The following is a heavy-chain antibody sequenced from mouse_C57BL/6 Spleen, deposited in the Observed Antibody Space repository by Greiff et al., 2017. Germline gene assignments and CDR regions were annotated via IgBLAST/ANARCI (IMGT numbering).Heavy chain of an antibody. J-gene: IGHJ2*01. CDR1: GYTFTDYE. D-gene: IGHD1-1*01. CDR3: TRGGYGSPFDY. CDR2: IDPETGGT. Sequence: QVQLKESGAELVRPGASVTLSCKASGYTFTDYEMHWVKQTPVHGLEWIGAIDPETGGTAYNQKFKGKAILTADKSSSTAYMELRSLTSEDSAVYYCTRGGYGSPFDYWGQGTTLTVSS. V-gene: IGHV1-15*01.